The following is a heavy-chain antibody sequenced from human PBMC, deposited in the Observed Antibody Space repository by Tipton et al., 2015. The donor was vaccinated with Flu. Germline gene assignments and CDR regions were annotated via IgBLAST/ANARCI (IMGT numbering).Heavy chain of an antibody. CDR3: ARERGDSSGYYYAGWFDP. Sequence: TLSLTCTVSGGSISSYYWSWIRQPPGKGLEWIGYIYYSGSTNYNPSLKSRVTISVDTSKNQFSLKLSSVTAADTAVYYCARERGDSSGYYYAGWFDPWGQGTLVTVSS. V-gene: IGHV4-59*01. CDR2: IYYSGST. J-gene: IGHJ5*02. D-gene: IGHD3-22*01. CDR1: GGSISSYY.